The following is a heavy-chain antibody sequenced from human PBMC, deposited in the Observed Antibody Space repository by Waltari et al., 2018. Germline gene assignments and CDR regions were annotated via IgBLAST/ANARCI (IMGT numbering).Heavy chain of an antibody. Sequence: QGQLIQSGAEVKKPGASVKVSCTASGNTLPELAIHWVRQAPGKGPEWMGGFDVEDGKTIYAQNFQGRVTMTEDTSTDTAYMELTSLRSEDTAVYYCAREEVVRGVINSNWFDPWGQGTLVTVSS. CDR1: GNTLPELA. CDR3: AREEVVRGVINSNWFDP. J-gene: IGHJ5*02. D-gene: IGHD3-10*01. V-gene: IGHV1-24*01. CDR2: FDVEDGKT.